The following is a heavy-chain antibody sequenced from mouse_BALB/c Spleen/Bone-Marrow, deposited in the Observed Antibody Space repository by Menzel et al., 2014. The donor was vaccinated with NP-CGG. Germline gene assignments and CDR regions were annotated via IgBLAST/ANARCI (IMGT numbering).Heavy chain of an antibody. V-gene: IGHV5-6*01. CDR1: GFTFSSHG. CDR2: ISTGGSQT. D-gene: IGHD2-3*01. Sequence: EVHLVESGGDLVKPGGSLKLSCAASGFTFSSHGMSWVRQTPDKRLEWVATISTGGSQTYYTDSVKGRFTISRDNAKNTLYLQMSSLKSEDSAIYYCARRGYDNSYWYFGVWGAGTTVTVSS. CDR3: ARRGYDNSYWYFGV. J-gene: IGHJ1*01.